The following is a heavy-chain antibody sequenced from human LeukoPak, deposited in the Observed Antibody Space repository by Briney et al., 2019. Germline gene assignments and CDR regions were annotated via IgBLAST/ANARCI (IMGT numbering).Heavy chain of an antibody. D-gene: IGHD6-6*01. CDR2: IWYDGSNK. J-gene: IGHJ4*02. CDR1: GFTFSSYG. Sequence: GGSLRPSCAASGFTFSSYGMHWVRQAPGKGLEWVAVIWYDGSNKYYADSVKGRFTISRDNSKNTLYLQMNSLRAEDTAVYYCARDRAFEYSSSSGLRYWGQGTLVTVSS. CDR3: ARDRAFEYSSSSGLRY. V-gene: IGHV3-33*01.